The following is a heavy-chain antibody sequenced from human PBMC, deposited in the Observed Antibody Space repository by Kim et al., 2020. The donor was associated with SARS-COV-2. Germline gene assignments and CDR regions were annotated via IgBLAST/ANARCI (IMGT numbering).Heavy chain of an antibody. Sequence: YYNPSLKSRVTISVDTSKNQFSLKLSSVTAADTAVYYCARGSQGGSFDIWGQGTMVTVSS. V-gene: IGHV4-31*02. J-gene: IGHJ3*02. D-gene: IGHD3-16*01. CDR3: ARGSQGGSFDI.